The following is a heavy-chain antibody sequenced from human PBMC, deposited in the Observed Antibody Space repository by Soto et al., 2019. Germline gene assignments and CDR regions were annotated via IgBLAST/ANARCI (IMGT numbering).Heavy chain of an antibody. CDR3: AKRGVDTFGLSY. J-gene: IGHJ4*02. Sequence: EVQLVESGGGLVQPGGSLRLSCAVFGFTFSSFWMHWVRQAPGEGLVWVSRINTDGSSTSYADSVKGRFTISRDNAKNTVYLQMNSLRVEDTAMYYCAKRGVDTFGLSYWGQGTLVTVSS. V-gene: IGHV3-74*01. D-gene: IGHD3-10*01. CDR2: INTDGSST. CDR1: GFTFSSFW.